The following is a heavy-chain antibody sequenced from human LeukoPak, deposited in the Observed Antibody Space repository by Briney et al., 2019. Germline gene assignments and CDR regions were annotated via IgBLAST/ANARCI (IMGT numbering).Heavy chain of an antibody. D-gene: IGHD2/OR15-2a*01. J-gene: IGHJ5*02. CDR3: ARFLTRFDP. V-gene: IGHV4-61*02. CDR2: IYTSGST. Sequence: VSGGSISSGSYYWSWIRQPAGRGLEWIGRIYTSGSTNYNPSLKSRVTISVDTSKNQFSLKLSSVTAADTAVYYCARFLTRFDPWGQGTLVTVSS. CDR1: GGSISSGSYY.